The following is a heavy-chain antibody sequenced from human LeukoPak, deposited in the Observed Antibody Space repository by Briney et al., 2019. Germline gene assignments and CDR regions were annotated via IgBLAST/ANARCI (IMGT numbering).Heavy chain of an antibody. Sequence: GGSLRLSCAASGFTFSSYSMSWVRQAPGKGLEWVSGISGSGGSTYYADSVKGRFTISRDNAKNSLYLQMNSLRAEDTAVYYCARVQEGSGWYEPWDYWGQGTLVTVSS. D-gene: IGHD6-19*01. V-gene: IGHV3-21*01. CDR3: ARVQEGSGWYEPWDY. CDR1: GFTFSSYS. CDR2: ISGSGGST. J-gene: IGHJ4*02.